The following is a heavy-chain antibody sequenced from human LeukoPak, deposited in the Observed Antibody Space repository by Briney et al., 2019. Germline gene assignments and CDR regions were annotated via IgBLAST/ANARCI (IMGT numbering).Heavy chain of an antibody. CDR1: GFTFSSYD. D-gene: IGHD5-18*01. J-gene: IGHJ6*02. CDR3: ARALKYSYGSYYYYYYGMDV. V-gene: IGHV3-13*04. Sequence: GSLRLSCAASGFTFSSYDMHWVRQATGKGLEWVSAIGTAGDTYYPGSVKGRFTISRENAKNSLYLQMNSLRAGDTAVYYCARALKYSYGSYYYYYYGMDVWGQGTTVTVSS. CDR2: IGTAGDT.